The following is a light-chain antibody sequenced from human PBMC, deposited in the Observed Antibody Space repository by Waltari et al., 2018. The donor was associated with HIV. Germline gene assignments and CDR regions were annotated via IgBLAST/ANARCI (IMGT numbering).Light chain of an antibody. Sequence: QSALTQPASVSGSPGQSLTISCTGTSSDVGGYNYVFWYQQHPGKAPKLMIYEVPNRPSGVSNRFYGSTSCNTASLTISGLQAEDEADYYCSSYTSSGTQVFGTGTKVTVL. J-gene: IGLJ1*01. CDR1: SSDVGGYNY. V-gene: IGLV2-14*01. CDR2: EVP. CDR3: SSYTSSGTQV.